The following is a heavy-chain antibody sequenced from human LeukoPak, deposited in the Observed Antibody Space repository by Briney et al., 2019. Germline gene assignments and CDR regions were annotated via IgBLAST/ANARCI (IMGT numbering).Heavy chain of an antibody. V-gene: IGHV3-48*03. J-gene: IGHJ6*03. CDR1: GFTFSSYE. D-gene: IGHD1-26*01. Sequence: GGSLRLSCAASGFTFSSYEMNWVRQAPGKGLEWVSYISSSGSTIYYADSVKGRFTISRDNAKNSLYLQMNSLRAEDTAVYYCARDPGGSYAYYYYMDVWGKGTTVTVSS. CDR2: ISSSGSTI. CDR3: ARDPGGSYAYYYYMDV.